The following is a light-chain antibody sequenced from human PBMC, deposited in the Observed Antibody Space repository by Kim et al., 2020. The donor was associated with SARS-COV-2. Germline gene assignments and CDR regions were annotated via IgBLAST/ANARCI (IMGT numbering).Light chain of an antibody. CDR3: QHRSNWPIT. CDR1: QNVNNY. J-gene: IGKJ5*01. Sequence: WCPRKGVHLHCRARQNVNNYLAWYQQKPGQAPRLRNYGASNRATGIPARFSGSESGTDFTLTISSLEPEEFAFYYCQHRSNWPITFGQGTRLEIK. CDR2: GAS. V-gene: IGKV3-11*01.